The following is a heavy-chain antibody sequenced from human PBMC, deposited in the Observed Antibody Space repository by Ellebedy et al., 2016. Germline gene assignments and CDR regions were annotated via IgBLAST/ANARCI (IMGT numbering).Heavy chain of an antibody. Sequence: ASVKVSXKASGYTFTVNHLHWVRQAPGQGLEWMGVIQPSGGETTYARGFQGRVTMTRDTSTDTVYMDLRSLISEDTATYYCVRVDGYASSQTLWGQGTAVTVSS. CDR1: GYTFTVNH. D-gene: IGHD2-2*01. J-gene: IGHJ3*01. V-gene: IGHV1-46*01. CDR3: VRVDGYASSQTL. CDR2: IQPSGGET.